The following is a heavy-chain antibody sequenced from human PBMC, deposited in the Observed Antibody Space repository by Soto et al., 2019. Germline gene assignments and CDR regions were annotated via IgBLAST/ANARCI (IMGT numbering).Heavy chain of an antibody. Sequence: QVQLQESGPGQVKPSETLSLTCTISGGSISVYYWSWIRQPPGQALELSGYIYDSGSPYYNPSLRSRVTISADTSKNPISLKLTSPTAADTAVYYCARGVGSSPPRYWGRGTLVTVSS. V-gene: IGHV4-59*01. CDR3: ARGVGSSPPRY. CDR1: GGSISVYY. J-gene: IGHJ4*02. CDR2: IYDSGSP. D-gene: IGHD1-26*01.